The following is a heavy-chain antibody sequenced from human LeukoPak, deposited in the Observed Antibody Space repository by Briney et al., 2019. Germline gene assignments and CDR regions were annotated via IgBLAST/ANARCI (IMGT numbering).Heavy chain of an antibody. V-gene: IGHV3-64D*06. CDR2: ISSNGGST. CDR1: GFTFSSYA. Sequence: PGGSLRLSCSASGFTFSSYAMHWVRQAPGKGLEYVSAISSNGGSTYYADSVKGRFTISRDNSKNTLYLQMSSLRAEDTAVYYCVKEGVRGSATFDYWGQGTLVTVSS. CDR3: VKEGVRGSATFDY. D-gene: IGHD1-1*01. J-gene: IGHJ4*02.